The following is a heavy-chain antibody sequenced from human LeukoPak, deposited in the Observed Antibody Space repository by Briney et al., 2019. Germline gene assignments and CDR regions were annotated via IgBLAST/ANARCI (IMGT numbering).Heavy chain of an antibody. D-gene: IGHD3-22*01. CDR3: ARGLRGYYVP. V-gene: IGHV4-30-2*01. CDR1: GGSISSGGYS. J-gene: IGHJ5*02. CDR2: IYHSGST. Sequence: SQTLSLTCAVSGGSISSGGYSWSWIRQLPGKGLEWIGYIYHSGSTYYNPSLKSRVTISVDRSKNQFSLKLSSVTAADTAVYYCARGLRGYYVPWGQGTLVTVSS.